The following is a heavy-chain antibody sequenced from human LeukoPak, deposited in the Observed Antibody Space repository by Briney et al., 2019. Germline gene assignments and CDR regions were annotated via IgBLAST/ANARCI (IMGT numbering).Heavy chain of an antibody. Sequence: SETLSLTCTVSGGSISSGGYYWSWIRQHPGKGLEWIGYIYYSGSTYYNPSLKSRVTISVDTSKNQFSLKLSSVTAADTAVYYCARGGYDGGPYFDYWGQGTLVTVSS. J-gene: IGHJ4*02. V-gene: IGHV4-31*03. CDR1: GGSISSGGYY. CDR2: IYYSGST. D-gene: IGHD5-12*01. CDR3: ARGGYDGGPYFDY.